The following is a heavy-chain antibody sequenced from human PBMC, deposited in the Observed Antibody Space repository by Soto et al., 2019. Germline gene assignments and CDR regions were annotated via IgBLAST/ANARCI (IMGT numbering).Heavy chain of an antibody. CDR1: GFTFSIYA. CDR2: ISDSGGRT. J-gene: IGHJ4*02. CDR3: AKDAPRWD. V-gene: IGHV3-23*01. Sequence: EVQLLESGGGLVQPGASLRLSCAASGFTFSIYAMSWVRQAPGKGLEWVSGISDSGGRTYYADSVKGRFTISRDNSKNTLYLQMNSLRAEDTAIYYCAKDAPRWDWGQGTLVTVSS.